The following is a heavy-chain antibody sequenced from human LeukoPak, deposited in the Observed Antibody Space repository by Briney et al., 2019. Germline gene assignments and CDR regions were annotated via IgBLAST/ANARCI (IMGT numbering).Heavy chain of an antibody. CDR2: ISAYNGNT. CDR1: GYTFTGYY. CDR3: AREGEVLRYFDWPNRSWFDP. Sequence: ASVKVSCKASGYTFTGYYMHWVRQAPGQGLEWMGWISAYNGNTNYAQKLRGRVTMTTDTSTSTAYMELRSLRSDDTAVYYCAREGEVLRYFDWPNRSWFDPWGQGTLVTVSS. V-gene: IGHV1-18*04. D-gene: IGHD3-9*01. J-gene: IGHJ5*02.